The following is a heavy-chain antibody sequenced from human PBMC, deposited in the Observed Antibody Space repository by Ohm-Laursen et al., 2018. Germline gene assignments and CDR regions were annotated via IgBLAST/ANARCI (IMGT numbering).Heavy chain of an antibody. CDR3: ARDGARYCGGDCYQDS. J-gene: IGHJ4*02. D-gene: IGHD2-21*02. CDR2: ISGSGGST. CDR1: GFTFSNYA. V-gene: IGHV3-23*01. Sequence: SLRLSCAASGFTFSNYAMSWVRQAPGKGLEWVSAISGSGGSTYYADSVKGRFTISRDNSKNTLYLQMNSLRAEDTAMYYCARDGARYCGGDCYQDSWGQGTLVTVSS.